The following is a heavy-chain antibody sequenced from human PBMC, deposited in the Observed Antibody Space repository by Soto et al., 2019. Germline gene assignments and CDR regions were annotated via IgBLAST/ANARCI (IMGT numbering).Heavy chain of an antibody. V-gene: IGHV3-7*01. J-gene: IGHJ4*02. CDR1: GFTFSNYW. Sequence: EVQLVESGGGLVQPGGSLRLSCAASGFTFSNYWMGWVRQAPGKGLEWVANTKPDGSEKYYVDSVKGRFTISRDSAKDSLYLQMNSLRAEDTAVYYCARGYSGYVYWGQGALVTVSS. CDR2: TKPDGSEK. CDR3: ARGYSGYVY. D-gene: IGHD5-12*01.